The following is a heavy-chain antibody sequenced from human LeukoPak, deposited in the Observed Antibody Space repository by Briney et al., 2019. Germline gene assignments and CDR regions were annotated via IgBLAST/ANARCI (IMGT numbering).Heavy chain of an antibody. CDR3: ARDTYYMDV. V-gene: IGHV3-66*01. Sequence: GGSLRLSCAASRFTFSSYSMNWVRQAPGKGLEWVSVIYSGGSTYYADSVKGRFTISRDNSKNTLYLQMNSLRAEDTAVYYCARDTYYMDVWGKGTTVTISS. J-gene: IGHJ6*03. CDR2: IYSGGST. CDR1: RFTFSSYS.